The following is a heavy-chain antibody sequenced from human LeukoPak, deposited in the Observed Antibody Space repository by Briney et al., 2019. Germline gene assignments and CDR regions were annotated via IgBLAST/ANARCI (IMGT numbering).Heavy chain of an antibody. Sequence: SETLSLTYTVSGGSISSSSYYWGWIRQPAGKGLEWIGRIYTTGGTNYNPSLKSRVTMSADTSKNQFSLKLSSVTAADTAVYYCARGSYGSGLDYWGQGALVTVSS. D-gene: IGHD3-10*01. J-gene: IGHJ4*02. CDR2: IYTTGGT. V-gene: IGHV4-61*02. CDR1: GGSISSSSYY. CDR3: ARGSYGSGLDY.